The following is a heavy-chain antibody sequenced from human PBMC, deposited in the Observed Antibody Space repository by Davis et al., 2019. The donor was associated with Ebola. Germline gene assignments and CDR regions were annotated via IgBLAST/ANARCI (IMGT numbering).Heavy chain of an antibody. Sequence: MPSETLSLTCDVSGGSIFTSNWWSWVRQSPGRAPEWIGEIYHGGGTNYNPSLKSRVTMSVDKSKNQFSLTLSSVTAADAATYFCSGDLLDVTQLFYWGQGISVTVSS. D-gene: IGHD1-26*01. CDR2: IYHGGGT. CDR1: GGSIFTSNW. CDR3: SGDLLDVTQLFY. J-gene: IGHJ4*02. V-gene: IGHV4-4*02.